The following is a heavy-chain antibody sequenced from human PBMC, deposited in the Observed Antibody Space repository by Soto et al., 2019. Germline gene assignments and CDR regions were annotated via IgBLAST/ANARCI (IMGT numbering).Heavy chain of an antibody. CDR3: AREGYSSGSYYYSGMDV. CDR1: GGSISSYY. V-gene: IGHV4-59*01. D-gene: IGHD3-22*01. CDR2: IYYSGST. Sequence: LETLSLTCTVSGGSISSYYWSWIRQPPGKGLEWIGYIYYSGSTNYNPSLKSRVTISVDTSKNQFSLKLSSVTAADTAVYYCAREGYSSGSYYYSGMDVWGQGTTVTVS. J-gene: IGHJ6*02.